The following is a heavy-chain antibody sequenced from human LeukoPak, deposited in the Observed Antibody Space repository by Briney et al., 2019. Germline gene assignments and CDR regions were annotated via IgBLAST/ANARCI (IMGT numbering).Heavy chain of an antibody. D-gene: IGHD1-26*01. J-gene: IGHJ4*02. CDR3: AGPIVGAIVY. CDR1: GYTFTIYA. CDR2: INAGNGNT. V-gene: IGHV1-3*01. Sequence: ASVNVSCTASGYTFTIYAMHWVRQAPGQRLEWMGWINAGNGNTKYSQKFQGRVTITRDTSASTAYMELSSLRSEDTAVYYCAGPIVGAIVYWGQGTLVTVSS.